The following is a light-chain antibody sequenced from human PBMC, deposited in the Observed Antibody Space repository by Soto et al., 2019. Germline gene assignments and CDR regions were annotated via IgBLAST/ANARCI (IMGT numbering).Light chain of an antibody. CDR2: GAS. Sequence: EIVLTQSPGTLSLSPGERATLSCRASQSVSNSYLAWYQQKPGQAPRLLISGASSRATGIPDRFSGSGSGTDFTLTISRLEPEDFAVYYCQQYGISPLTFGGGTKVEIK. V-gene: IGKV3-20*01. J-gene: IGKJ4*01. CDR1: QSVSNSY. CDR3: QQYGISPLT.